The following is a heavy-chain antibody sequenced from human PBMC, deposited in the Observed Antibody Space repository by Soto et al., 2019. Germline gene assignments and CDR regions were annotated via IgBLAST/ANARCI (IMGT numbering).Heavy chain of an antibody. CDR2: IDPGDSYS. CDR1: GYDFTKDW. D-gene: IGHD6-19*01. J-gene: IGHJ4*02. V-gene: IGHV5-10-1*01. Sequence: GESLKIACHGSGYDFTKDWITWVRQMPGKGLEWMARIDPGDSYSDYSPSFRGHVTMSIDKSTSTAHLQWTSLRTSDTAIYYCARLERPTVAGTCNNWGQGTQVTV. CDR3: ARLERPTVAGTCNN.